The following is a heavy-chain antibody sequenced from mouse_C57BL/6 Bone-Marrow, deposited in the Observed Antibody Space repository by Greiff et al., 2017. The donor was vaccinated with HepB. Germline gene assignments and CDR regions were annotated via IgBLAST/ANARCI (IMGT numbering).Heavy chain of an antibody. V-gene: IGHV1-22*01. CDR1: GYTFTDYN. Sequence: VQLQQSGPELVKPGASVKMSCKASGYTFTDYNMHWVKQSHGKSLEWIGYINPNNGGTSYNQKFKSKATLTVDKPSSTAYMQLSSLTSEDSAVYYCARGGYFDYWGQGTTLTVSS. CDR3: ARGGYFDY. CDR2: INPNNGGT. J-gene: IGHJ2*01.